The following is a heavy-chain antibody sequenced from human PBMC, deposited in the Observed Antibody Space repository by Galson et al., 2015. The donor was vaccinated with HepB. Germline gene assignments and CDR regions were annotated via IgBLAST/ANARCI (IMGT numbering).Heavy chain of an antibody. J-gene: IGHJ4*02. CDR1: GFTFSNAW. Sequence: SLRLSCAASGFTFSNAWMSWVRQAPGKGLEWVGRIESKTDGGTTDYAAPVKGRFTISRDDSKNTLYLQMNSLKTEDTAVYYCTRSLTVIPDDYWGQGTLVTVSS. D-gene: IGHD4-17*01. V-gene: IGHV3-15*04. CDR2: IESKTDGGTT. CDR3: TRSLTVIPDDY.